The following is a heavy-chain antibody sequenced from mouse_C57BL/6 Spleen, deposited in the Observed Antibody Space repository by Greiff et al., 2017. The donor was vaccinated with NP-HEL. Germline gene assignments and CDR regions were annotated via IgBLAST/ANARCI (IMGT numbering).Heavy chain of an antibody. CDR1: GYAFSSSW. Sequence: QVQLKQSGPELVKPGASVKISCKASGYAFSSSWMNWVKQRPGKGLEWIGRIYPGDGDTNYNGKFKGKATLTADKSSSTAYMQLSSLTSEDSAVYFCARGDYYGSPCAYWGQGTLVTVSA. D-gene: IGHD1-1*01. J-gene: IGHJ3*01. CDR3: ARGDYYGSPCAY. CDR2: IYPGDGDT. V-gene: IGHV1-82*01.